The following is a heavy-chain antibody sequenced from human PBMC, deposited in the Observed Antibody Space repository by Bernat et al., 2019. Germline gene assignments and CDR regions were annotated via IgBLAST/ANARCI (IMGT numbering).Heavy chain of an antibody. CDR3: AGVGNCSGGSCYSDAFDI. CDR1: GFTFSDYY. V-gene: IGHV3-11*05. J-gene: IGHJ3*02. Sequence: VQLVESGGGLVKPGGSLRLSCAASGFTFSDYYMSWIRQAPGKGLEWVSYISSSSSYTNYADSVKGRFTISRDNAKNSLYLQMNSLRAEDTAVYYCAGVGNCSGGSCYSDAFDIWGQGTMVTVSS. CDR2: ISSSSSYT. D-gene: IGHD2-15*01.